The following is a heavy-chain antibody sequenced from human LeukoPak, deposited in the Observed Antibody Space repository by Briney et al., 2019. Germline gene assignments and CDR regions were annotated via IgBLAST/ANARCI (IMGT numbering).Heavy chain of an antibody. CDR1: GFTFSSYG. V-gene: IGHV3-30*03. CDR3: ARETDYGGNGYYGMDV. J-gene: IGHJ6*02. Sequence: PGGSLRLSCAASGFTFSSYGMHWVRQAPGKGLEWVAVISYDGSNKYYADSVKGRFTISRDNSKNTLYLQMNSLRAEDTAVYYCARETDYGGNGYYGMDVWGQGTTVTVSS. D-gene: IGHD4-23*01. CDR2: ISYDGSNK.